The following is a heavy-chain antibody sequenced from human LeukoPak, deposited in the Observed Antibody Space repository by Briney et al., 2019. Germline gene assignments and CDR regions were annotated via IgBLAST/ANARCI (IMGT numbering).Heavy chain of an antibody. CDR2: IYRGGST. Sequence: GGSLRLSCAASAFTVSSNYMSWVRQAPGKGLQWVSTIYRGGSTYYSDSVKDRFTVSRDNSKNTLYLQMNSLRAEDTAVYYCARDEVYSGYEGYWGQGTLVTVSS. V-gene: IGHV3-53*01. CDR1: AFTVSSNY. D-gene: IGHD5-12*01. J-gene: IGHJ4*02. CDR3: ARDEVYSGYEGY.